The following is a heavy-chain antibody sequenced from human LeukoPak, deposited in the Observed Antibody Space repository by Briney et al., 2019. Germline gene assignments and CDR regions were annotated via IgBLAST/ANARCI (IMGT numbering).Heavy chain of an antibody. CDR3: AREDAPPGNYYYYYMDV. CDR1: GYTFTSYD. J-gene: IGHJ6*03. V-gene: IGHV1-8*01. Sequence: ASVKVSCKASGYTFTSYDINWVRQATGQGLEWMGWMNPNSGNTGYAQKFQGRVTMTRDTSISTAYMELSRLRSDDTAVYYCAREDAPPGNYYYYYMDVWGKGTTVTISS. CDR2: MNPNSGNT.